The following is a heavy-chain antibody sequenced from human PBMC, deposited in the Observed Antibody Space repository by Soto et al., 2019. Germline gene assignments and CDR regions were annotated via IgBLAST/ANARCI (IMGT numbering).Heavy chain of an antibody. J-gene: IGHJ4*02. CDR2: ISPDGSNR. V-gene: IGHV3-74*01. CDR3: ARDDGDY. Sequence: GGSLRLSCAASGFTFSTYWMNWVRQTPGKGLMWVSRISPDGSNRGYADSVEGRFTVSRDNAKNTLYLQMDSLRAEDTAMCYCARDDGDYVGQGTLVTVSS. CDR1: GFTFSTYW.